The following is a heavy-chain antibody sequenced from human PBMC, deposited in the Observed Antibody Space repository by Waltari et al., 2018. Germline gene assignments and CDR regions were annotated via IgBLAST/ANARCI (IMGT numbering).Heavy chain of an antibody. CDR3: AKDRGGYCSGGSCPLGPQGFDY. CDR1: GFTFSSYA. V-gene: IGHV3-23*03. J-gene: IGHJ4*02. CDR2: IYSGGST. Sequence: EVQLLESGGGLVQPGGSLRLSCAASGFTFSSYAMSWVRQAPGKGLEWVSVIYSGGSTYYAASWKGRFTISRDNSKNTLYLQMNSLRAEDTAVYYCAKDRGGYCSGGSCPLGPQGFDYWGQGTLVTVSS. D-gene: IGHD2-15*01.